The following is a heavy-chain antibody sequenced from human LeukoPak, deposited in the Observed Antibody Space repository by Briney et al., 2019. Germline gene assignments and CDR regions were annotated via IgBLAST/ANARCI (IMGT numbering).Heavy chain of an antibody. CDR1: GGSISSGDYY. J-gene: IGHJ3*02. D-gene: IGHD2-2*01. CDR3: ARDSGRRSIVVPAANANGAFDI. CDR2: IYYSGST. V-gene: IGHV4-30-4*01. Sequence: SETLSLTCTVSGGSISSGDYYWSWIRQPPGKGLEWIGYIYYSGSTYYNPSLKSRVTISVDTSNNQFSLKLTSVTAADTAVYYCARDSGRRSIVVPAANANGAFDIWGQGTMVTVSS.